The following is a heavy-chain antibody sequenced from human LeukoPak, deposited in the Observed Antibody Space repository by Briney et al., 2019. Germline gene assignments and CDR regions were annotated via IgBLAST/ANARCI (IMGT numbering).Heavy chain of an antibody. CDR1: GFPFSSYS. V-gene: IGHV3-21*01. J-gene: IGHJ4*02. CDR3: ARAIFSRGWYLVDY. Sequence: GGSLRLSCAASGFPFSSYSMNWVRRAPGRGLEWVSSISTRIDYMYYADSVKGRFTISRDNTKNSLYLQMNSLRAEDTAVYYCARAIFSRGWYLVDYWGQGTLVTVSS. D-gene: IGHD6-19*01. CDR2: ISTRIDYM.